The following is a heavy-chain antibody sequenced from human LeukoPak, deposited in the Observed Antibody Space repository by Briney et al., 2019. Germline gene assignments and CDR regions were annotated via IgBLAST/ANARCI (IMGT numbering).Heavy chain of an antibody. CDR3: ARGSYSSGWYYRYYFDY. Sequence: GGSLRLSCAASGFTFSSYAMHWVRQAPGKGLEWVAVISYDGSNKYYADSVKGRFTISRDNSKNTLYLQMNSLRAEDTAVYYCARGSYSSGWYYRYYFDYWGQGTLVTVSS. CDR1: GFTFSSYA. J-gene: IGHJ4*02. V-gene: IGHV3-30*04. CDR2: ISYDGSNK. D-gene: IGHD6-19*01.